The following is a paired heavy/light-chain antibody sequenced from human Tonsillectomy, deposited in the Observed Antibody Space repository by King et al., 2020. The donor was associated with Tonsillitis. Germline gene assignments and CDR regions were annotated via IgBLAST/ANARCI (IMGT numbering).Heavy chain of an antibody. CDR1: GGTFRSYT. D-gene: IGHD5-18*01. CDR3: ASGMRSEVDSLMVNFDY. CDR2: VIPLFGTT. J-gene: IGHJ4*02. V-gene: IGHV1-69*01. Sequence: QEQLVQSGAEVKKPGSSVKVSCKASGGTFRSYTISWVRQAPGQGLEWLGGVIPLFGTTDYAHKFQGRVTITADESTSTAYMELRSLRSEDTAVYYCASGMRSEVDSLMVNFDYWGQGTQVTVSS.
Light chain of an antibody. CDR2: DAS. J-gene: IGKJ5*01. CDR3: QSRAT. CDR1: QSVSNS. Sequence: EIVLTQSPGTLSLSPGERATLSCRASQSVSNSLAWYQQKPGQAPRLLLFDASNRAPGIPARFSGSGSGTDFTLTISRLEPEDFAVYYCQSRATFGQGTRLEIK. V-gene: IGKV3-11*01.